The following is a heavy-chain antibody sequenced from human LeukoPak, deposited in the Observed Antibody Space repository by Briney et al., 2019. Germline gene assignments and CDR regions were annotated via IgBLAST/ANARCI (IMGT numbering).Heavy chain of an antibody. J-gene: IGHJ4*02. CDR1: GFPLSSYS. V-gene: IGHV3-48*01. D-gene: IGHD2-15*01. CDR2: ISSSGSAI. CDR3: VRVKGSYFDY. Sequence: PGGSLTLSCAASGFPLSSYSINWVRQAPGKGLEWVSYISSSGSAIYYVDSVKGRFTVSRDNAKNSLFLQMNSPRAEDTAVYYCVRVKGSYFDYWGQGPMVTVSS.